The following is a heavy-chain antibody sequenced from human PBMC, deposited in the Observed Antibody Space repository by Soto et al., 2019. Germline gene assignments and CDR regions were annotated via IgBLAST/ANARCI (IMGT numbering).Heavy chain of an antibody. V-gene: IGHV1-3*01. D-gene: IGHD6-13*01. Sequence: ASVKVSCKASGYSFTNYGITWVRQAPGQRLEWMGWINAGTGRTKYSQKFQGRVTVTRDTSASTTYMELSSLKSEDMAVYYCARELAAGTFDIWGQGTMVTVSS. CDR1: GYSFTNYG. CDR2: INAGTGRT. CDR3: ARELAAGTFDI. J-gene: IGHJ3*02.